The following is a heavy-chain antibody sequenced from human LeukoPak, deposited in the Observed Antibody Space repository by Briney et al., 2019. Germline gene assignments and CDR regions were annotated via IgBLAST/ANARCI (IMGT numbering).Heavy chain of an antibody. CDR2: MRYDGKNK. CDR1: GFTFSEYG. D-gene: IGHD2-21*02. Sequence: GSLRLSCAASGFTFSEYGFHWVRQAPGKGLEWVTFMRYDGKNKYFADSVKGRFTISRDNSKNTVYLQMDSLRPEDTAMYYCAKERTRVTGGWTWGQGTLVTVSS. V-gene: IGHV3-30*02. CDR3: AKERTRVTGGWT. J-gene: IGHJ5*02.